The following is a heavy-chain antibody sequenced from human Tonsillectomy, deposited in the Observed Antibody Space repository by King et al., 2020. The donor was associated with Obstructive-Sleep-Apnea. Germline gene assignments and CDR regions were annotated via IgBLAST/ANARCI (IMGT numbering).Heavy chain of an antibody. CDR3: ARGDVDTAIQGSLYYFDY. J-gene: IGHJ4*02. V-gene: IGHV4-59*01. D-gene: IGHD5-18*01. CDR1: CGSLSRFY. Sequence: QLQESGPGLVKPSETLSLTCTFSCGSLSRFYWCLIRQPPGEGLGWIGFIFYSGGTNYNPSPKSRVTISLDTSKNQFSLKLSSVTAADTAVYYCARGDVDTAIQGSLYYFDYWGQGTLVTVSS. CDR2: IFYSGGT.